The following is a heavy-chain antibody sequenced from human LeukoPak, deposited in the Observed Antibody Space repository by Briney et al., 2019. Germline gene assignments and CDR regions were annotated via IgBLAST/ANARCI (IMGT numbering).Heavy chain of an antibody. CDR3: AKFTFGYSNYTNFDY. CDR2: ISSSSSYI. CDR1: GFTFSSYS. J-gene: IGHJ4*02. Sequence: PGGSLRLSYAASGFTFSSYSMNWVRQAPGKGLEWVSSISSSSSYIYYADSVKGRFTISRDNAKNSLYLQMNSLRAEDTAVYYCAKFTFGYSNYTNFDYWGQGTLVTVSS. D-gene: IGHD4-11*01. V-gene: IGHV3-21*01.